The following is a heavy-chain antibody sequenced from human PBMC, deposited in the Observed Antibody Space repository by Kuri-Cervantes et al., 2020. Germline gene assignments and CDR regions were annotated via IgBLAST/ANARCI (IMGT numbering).Heavy chain of an antibody. J-gene: IGHJ5*02. Sequence: GGSLRLSCAASGFTFSSYSMNWVRQAPGKGLEWVSSISSSSSYIYYADSVKGRFTISRDNAKNSLYLQMNSLRAEDTALYYCAKDSSVAGTGGWFDPWGQGTLVTVSS. CDR3: AKDSSVAGTGGWFDP. CDR2: ISSSSSYI. D-gene: IGHD6-19*01. CDR1: GFTFSSYS. V-gene: IGHV3-21*04.